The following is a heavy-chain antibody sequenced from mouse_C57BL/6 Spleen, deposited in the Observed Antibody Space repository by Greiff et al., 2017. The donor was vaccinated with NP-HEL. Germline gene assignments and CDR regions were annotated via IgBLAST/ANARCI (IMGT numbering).Heavy chain of an antibody. J-gene: IGHJ3*01. Sequence: QVQLQQPGAELVRPGSSVKLSCKASGYTFTSYWMDWVKQRPGRGLEWIGNIYPSDSETHYNQKFKDKATLTVDKSSSTAYMQLSSLTSEDSAVYYCASIYDLCAYWGQGTLVTVAA. D-gene: IGHD2-3*01. V-gene: IGHV1-61*01. CDR3: ASIYDLCAY. CDR2: IYPSDSET. CDR1: GYTFTSYW.